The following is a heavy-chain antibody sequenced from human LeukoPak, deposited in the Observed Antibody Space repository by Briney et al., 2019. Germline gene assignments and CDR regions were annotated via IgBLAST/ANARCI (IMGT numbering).Heavy chain of an antibody. Sequence: SETLSLTCTVSGYSISSGYYWGWIRQPPGKGLEWIGSIYYSGSTYYNPSLKSRVTISVDTSKNQFSLKLSSVTAAGTAVYYCARGATDYWGQGTLVTVSS. CDR2: IYYSGST. CDR1: GYSISSGYY. D-gene: IGHD1-26*01. V-gene: IGHV4-38-2*02. CDR3: ARGATDY. J-gene: IGHJ4*02.